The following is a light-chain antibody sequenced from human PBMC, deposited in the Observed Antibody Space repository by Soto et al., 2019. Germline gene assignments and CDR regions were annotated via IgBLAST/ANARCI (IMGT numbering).Light chain of an antibody. CDR2: GAS. CDR1: ERISSNF. Sequence: VLTQSPDTLSLSPGERATLSCRASERISSNFLAWYQQRPGQAPRLLIYGASTRASGIPDRFSGRGSGTDCALTISRREPEELAVYYCQQYGNSPLTCGPGTTVQIK. CDR3: QQYGNSPLT. V-gene: IGKV3-20*01. J-gene: IGKJ3*01.